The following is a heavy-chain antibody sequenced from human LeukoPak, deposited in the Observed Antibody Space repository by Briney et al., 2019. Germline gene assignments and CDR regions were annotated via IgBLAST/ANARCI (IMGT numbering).Heavy chain of an antibody. CDR2: INHSGST. CDR1: GGSFSGYY. J-gene: IGHJ4*02. D-gene: IGHD1-26*01. CDR3: ARVPGGSYYFDY. Sequence: SETLSLTCAVYGGSFSGYYWSWIRQPPGKGLEWIGEINHSGSTNYNPSLKSRVTISVDTSKNQFSLKLSSVTAADTAVYYCARVPGGSYYFDYWGQGTLVTVSS. V-gene: IGHV4-34*01.